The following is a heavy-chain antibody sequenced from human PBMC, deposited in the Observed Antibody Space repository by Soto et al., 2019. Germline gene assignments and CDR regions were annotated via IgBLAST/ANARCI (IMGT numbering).Heavy chain of an antibody. D-gene: IGHD3-10*01. Sequence: EVQLVESVGGLVQPGGSLRLSCVVSGFTCSDYWMTWVRQAPGKGLEWVANINQDGSEKNYVDSVKGRFTISRDNAKNSCYLQMNSLTAEDTAVYYCTGSSGSAGDYWGQGTLVTVSS. J-gene: IGHJ4*02. CDR3: TGSSGSAGDY. CDR2: INQDGSEK. V-gene: IGHV3-7*04. CDR1: GFTCSDYW.